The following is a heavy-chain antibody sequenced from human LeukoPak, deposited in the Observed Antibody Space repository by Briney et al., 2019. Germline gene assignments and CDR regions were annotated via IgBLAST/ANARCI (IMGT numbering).Heavy chain of an antibody. CDR3: ASDLTTPPYNWFDP. V-gene: IGHV4-4*07. Sequence: PSETLSLTCTVSGGSLSNSYWSWIRQPAGKGLEWIGIIYKTGGTNYNPSLKSRVTISRDTSKNQFSLKLSPVPAADTAVYSCASDLTTPPYNWFDPWGQGTLVTVSS. J-gene: IGHJ5*02. CDR2: IYKTGGT. D-gene: IGHD4/OR15-4a*01. CDR1: GGSLSNSY.